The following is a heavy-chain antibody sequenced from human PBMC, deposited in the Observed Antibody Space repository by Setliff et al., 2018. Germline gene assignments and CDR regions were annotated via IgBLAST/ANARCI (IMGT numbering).Heavy chain of an antibody. J-gene: IGHJ6*02. V-gene: IGHV4-59*01. D-gene: IGHD3-3*01. CDR1: GVSISSYY. Sequence: SETLSLTCNVSGVSISSYYWSWIRQPPGKGLESIGYIQKSGDTNYNPALKSRVTISVDTSTNQFSLKLRSVTAADTAVYYCARLSWNGLRYYGLDVWGQGTTVTVSS. CDR2: IQKSGDT. CDR3: ARLSWNGLRYYGLDV.